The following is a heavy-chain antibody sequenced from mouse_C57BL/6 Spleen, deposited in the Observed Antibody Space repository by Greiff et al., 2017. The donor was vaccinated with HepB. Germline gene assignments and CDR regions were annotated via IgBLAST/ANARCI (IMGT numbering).Heavy chain of an antibody. V-gene: IGHV1-52*01. CDR1: GYTFTSYW. D-gene: IGHD1-1*01. CDR3: AREEDYGSSLFAY. Sequence: QVQLQQPGAELVRPGSSVKLSCKASGYTFTSYWMHWVKQRPIQGLEWIGNIDPSDSETHYNQKFKDKATVTVDKSSSTAYMQLSSLTSEDSAVYYCAREEDYGSSLFAYWGQGTLVTVSA. CDR2: IDPSDSET. J-gene: IGHJ3*01.